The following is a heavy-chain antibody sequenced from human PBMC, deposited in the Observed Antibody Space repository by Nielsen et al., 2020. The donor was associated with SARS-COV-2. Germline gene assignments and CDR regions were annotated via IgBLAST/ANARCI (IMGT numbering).Heavy chain of an antibody. J-gene: IGHJ4*02. CDR1: GFTFSSYA. Sequence: GESLKISCAASGFTFSSYAMSWVRQAPGKGLEWVSAIGGSGGGTNYADSVKGRFTISRDNSKNTLYLQMNSLRAEDTAVYYCAKILGGIIDYWGQGTLVTVSS. D-gene: IGHD1-26*01. CDR3: AKILGGIIDY. CDR2: IGGSGGGT. V-gene: IGHV3-23*01.